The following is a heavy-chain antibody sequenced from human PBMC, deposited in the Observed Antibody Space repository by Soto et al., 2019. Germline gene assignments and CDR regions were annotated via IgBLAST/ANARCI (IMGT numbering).Heavy chain of an antibody. D-gene: IGHD2-21*02. CDR3: ARGGHVVVVTAALDY. CDR2: VNPSGGHT. Sequence: QVQLVRSGAEVKKPGASVKVSCKASGDTFTDYYIHWVRQAPGQGLEWMGTVNPSGGHTTYAQHFLGRMTMTRDTSTSTLYMELTSQTSEDTAVYYCARGGHVVVVTAALDYWGQGTLVTVSS. CDR1: GDTFTDYY. J-gene: IGHJ4*02. V-gene: IGHV1-46*01.